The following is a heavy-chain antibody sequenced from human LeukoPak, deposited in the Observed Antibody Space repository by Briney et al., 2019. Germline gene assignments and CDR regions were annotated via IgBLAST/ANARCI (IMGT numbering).Heavy chain of an antibody. V-gene: IGHV1-58*02. Sequence: GASVKVSCKASGFTFTSSAMQWVRQARGQRLEWIGWIVVGSGNTNYAQKFQERVTITRDMSTSTAYMELSSLRSEDTAVYYCAAGGRGSGGYYSAYWGQGTLVTVSS. D-gene: IGHD3-10*01. CDR3: AAGGRGSGGYYSAY. CDR2: IVVGSGNT. J-gene: IGHJ4*02. CDR1: GFTFTSSA.